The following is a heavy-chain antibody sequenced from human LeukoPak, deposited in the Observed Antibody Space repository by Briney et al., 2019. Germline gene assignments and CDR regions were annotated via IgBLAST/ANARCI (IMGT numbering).Heavy chain of an antibody. CDR1: GGSFSGYY. CDR3: ARQLPTAAADTRGYFDY. D-gene: IGHD6-25*01. Sequence: SETLSLTCAVYGGSFSGYYWSWIRQPPGKGLEWIGEINHSGSTNYNPSLKSRVTISVGTSKNQFSLKLSSVTAADTAVYYCARQLPTAAADTRGYFDYWGQGTVVTVSS. J-gene: IGHJ4*01. V-gene: IGHV4-34*01. CDR2: INHSGST.